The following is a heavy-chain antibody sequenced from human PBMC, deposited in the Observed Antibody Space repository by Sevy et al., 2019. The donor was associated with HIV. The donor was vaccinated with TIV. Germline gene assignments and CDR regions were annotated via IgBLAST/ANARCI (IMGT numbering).Heavy chain of an antibody. CDR3: AKSGAHKAAPVYYFDY. CDR2: ISGSGGTT. CDR1: GFTFCSYA. V-gene: IGHV3-23*01. D-gene: IGHD6-13*01. J-gene: IGHJ4*02. Sequence: GGSLRLSCVASGFTFCSYAMSWVRQAPGKGLEWVSAISGSGGTTYYADSVKGRFTISRDNSKNTLYLQMNSLRAEDTAVYYCAKSGAHKAAPVYYFDYWGQGTLVTVSS.